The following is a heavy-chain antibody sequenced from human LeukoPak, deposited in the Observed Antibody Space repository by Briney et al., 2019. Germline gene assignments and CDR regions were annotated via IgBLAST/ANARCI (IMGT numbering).Heavy chain of an antibody. CDR3: ARDRPYYDFWSGYYNYYYGMDV. D-gene: IGHD3-3*01. Sequence: GGSLRLSCAASGFTFSSYWMSWVRQAPGKGLEWVANIKQDGSERYYVDSVKGRFTISRDNAKNSLYLQMNSLRAEDTAVYYCARDRPYYDFWSGYYNYYYGMDVWGQGTTVTVSS. V-gene: IGHV3-7*03. CDR2: IKQDGSER. CDR1: GFTFSSYW. J-gene: IGHJ6*02.